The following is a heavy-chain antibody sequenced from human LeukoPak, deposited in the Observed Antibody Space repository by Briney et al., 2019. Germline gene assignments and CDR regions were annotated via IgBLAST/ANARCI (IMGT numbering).Heavy chain of an antibody. Sequence: ASVKVSCKASGYTFTGYYMHWVRQAPGQGLEWMGWINPNSGGTNYAQKFQGRVTMTRDTSISTAYMELSRLRSDDTAVYYCARPSVVAEDWFDPWGQGTLVTVSS. D-gene: IGHD2-2*01. J-gene: IGHJ5*02. CDR1: GYTFTGYY. CDR3: ARPSVVAEDWFDP. V-gene: IGHV1-2*02. CDR2: INPNSGGT.